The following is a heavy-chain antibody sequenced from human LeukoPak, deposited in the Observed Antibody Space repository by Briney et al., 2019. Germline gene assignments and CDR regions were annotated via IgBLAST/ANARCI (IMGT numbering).Heavy chain of an antibody. V-gene: IGHV3-23*01. CDR3: AKAPRGYSYGYPEGYYFDY. CDR2: ISGSGGST. Sequence: GGSLRLSCAASGFTFSSYAMSWVRQAPGKGQEWVSAISGSGGSTYYADSVKGRFTISRDNSKNTLYLQMNSLRAEDTAVYYCAKAPRGYSYGYPEGYYFDYWGQGTLVTVSS. CDR1: GFTFSSYA. J-gene: IGHJ4*02. D-gene: IGHD5-18*01.